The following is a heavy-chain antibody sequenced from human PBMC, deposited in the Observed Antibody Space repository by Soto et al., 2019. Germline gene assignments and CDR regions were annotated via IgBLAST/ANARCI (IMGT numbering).Heavy chain of an antibody. CDR1: GGSLSSSANS. D-gene: IGHD3-22*01. J-gene: IGHJ3*02. CDR3: ARELLFYDSDGFSWDDAFDI. CDR2: IYQSGST. Sequence: SETLSLTCAVSGGSLSSSANSWSWIRQPPGKGLEWIGFIYQSGSTYYNPSLKSRVTMSLDRPKNQFSLKLSSVTAADTAVYYCARELLFYDSDGFSWDDAFDIWGQGTMVTVSS. V-gene: IGHV4-30-2*01.